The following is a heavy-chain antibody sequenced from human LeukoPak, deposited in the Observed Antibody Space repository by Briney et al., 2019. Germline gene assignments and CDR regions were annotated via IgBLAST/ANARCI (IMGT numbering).Heavy chain of an antibody. CDR3: ARDWGRSWLAPYFDY. CDR1: GGSISSSSYY. J-gene: IGHJ4*02. V-gene: IGHV4-39*07. D-gene: IGHD5-24*01. CDR2: IYYSGST. Sequence: SETLSLTCTVSGGSISSSSYYWGWIRQPPGKGLEWIGSIYYSGSTYYNPSLKSRVTISVDTSKNQFSLKLSSVTAADTAVYYCARDWGRSWLAPYFDYWGQGTLVTVSS.